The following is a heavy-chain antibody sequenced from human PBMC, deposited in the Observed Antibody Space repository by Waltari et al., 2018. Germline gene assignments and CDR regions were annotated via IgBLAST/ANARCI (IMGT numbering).Heavy chain of an antibody. Sequence: QVQLVESGGGVVQPGRSLRLSCAASGFTFSSYAMHWVRQAPGKGLEWVACISYDGSNKYYADSVKGRFTISRDNSKNTLYLQMNSLRAEDTAVYYCARDGLLRYYFDYWGQGTLVTVSS. D-gene: IGHD2-15*01. V-gene: IGHV3-30-3*01. CDR1: GFTFSSYA. CDR3: ARDGLLRYYFDY. CDR2: ISYDGSNK. J-gene: IGHJ4*02.